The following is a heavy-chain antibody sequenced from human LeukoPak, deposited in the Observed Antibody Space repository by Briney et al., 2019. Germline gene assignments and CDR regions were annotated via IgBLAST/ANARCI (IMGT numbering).Heavy chain of an antibody. V-gene: IGHV5-51*01. CDR3: ARFLDPKGSGWYDLY. CDR1: GYSFTNYW. D-gene: IGHD6-19*01. J-gene: IGHJ4*02. CDR2: IYPGDSES. Sequence: GESLKISFKGSGYSFTNYWIAWVRQMPGKGLEWMGIIYPGDSESRYSPSFQGQVTISADKSISTAYLEWSSLKATDTAMYYCARFLDPKGSGWYDLYWGQGAQITVSS.